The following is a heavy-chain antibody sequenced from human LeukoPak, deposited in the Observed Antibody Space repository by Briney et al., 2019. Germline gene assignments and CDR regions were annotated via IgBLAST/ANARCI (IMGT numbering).Heavy chain of an antibody. CDR3: ARERTVDTAMYAMDV. D-gene: IGHD5-18*01. V-gene: IGHV3-53*01. J-gene: IGHJ6*02. CDR1: GFTVSSNY. CDR2: IYSGGST. Sequence: GGSLRLSCAASGFTVSSNYMSWVRQAPGKGLEWVSVIYSGGSTYYADSVKGRFTISRDNSKNTLYLQMNSLRAEDTAVYYCARERTVDTAMYAMDVWGQGTTVTVSS.